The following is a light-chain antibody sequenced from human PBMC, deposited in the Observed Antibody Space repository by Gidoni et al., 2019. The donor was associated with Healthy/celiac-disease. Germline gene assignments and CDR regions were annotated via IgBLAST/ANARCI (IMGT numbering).Light chain of an antibody. Sequence: AIRMTTSPSSFPASTGDRVTITCRASPGISSYLAWYQQKPGKAPKLLIYAASTLQSGVPSRFSGSGSGTDFTLTISCLQSEDLATYYCQQYYSYPRTFGGGTKVEIK. V-gene: IGKV1-8*01. J-gene: IGKJ4*01. CDR3: QQYYSYPRT. CDR1: PGISSY. CDR2: AAS.